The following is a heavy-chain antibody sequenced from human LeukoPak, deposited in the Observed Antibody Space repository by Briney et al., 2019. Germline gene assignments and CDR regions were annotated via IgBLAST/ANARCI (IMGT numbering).Heavy chain of an antibody. D-gene: IGHD6-13*01. CDR2: IYSSGNT. CDR3: TRSSGWYVHFDY. V-gene: IGHV3-53*01. CDR1: GFVVTDNH. Sequence: AGSLRLSCAASGFVVTDNHMTWVRQAPGKGLEWVSVIYSSGNTYYADSVKGRFTISRDKSKNTLYLQMNSLRAEDTAVYYCTRSSGWYVHFDYWGQGILVTVSS. J-gene: IGHJ4*02.